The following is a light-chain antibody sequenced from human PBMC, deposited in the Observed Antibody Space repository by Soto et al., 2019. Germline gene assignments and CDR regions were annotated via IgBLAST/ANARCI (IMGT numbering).Light chain of an antibody. CDR3: CSYAGSSTPSYV. V-gene: IGLV2-23*01. J-gene: IGLJ1*01. Sequence: SALTQPASVSGSPGQSITISCTGTSSDVGSYNLVSWYQQHPGKAPKLMIYEGSKRPSGVSNRFSGSKSGNTASLTISGLQAEDEADYYCCSYAGSSTPSYVFGTGTKSPS. CDR2: EGS. CDR1: SSDVGSYNL.